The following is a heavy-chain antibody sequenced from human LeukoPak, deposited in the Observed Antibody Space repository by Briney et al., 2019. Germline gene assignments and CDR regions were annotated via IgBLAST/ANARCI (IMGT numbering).Heavy chain of an antibody. CDR3: AKGGKGFPLGLRFDS. J-gene: IGHJ4*02. V-gene: IGHV4-59*01. CDR2: IYYSGST. CDR1: GGSISTYY. D-gene: IGHD2-21*01. Sequence: SETLSLTCTVSGGSISTYYWTWIRQPPGKGLEWIGYIYYSGSTNYNPSLKSRVTISVDTSKNQFSLKLTSLTAADTAVYYCAKGGKGFPLGLRFDSWAQGTLVSVS.